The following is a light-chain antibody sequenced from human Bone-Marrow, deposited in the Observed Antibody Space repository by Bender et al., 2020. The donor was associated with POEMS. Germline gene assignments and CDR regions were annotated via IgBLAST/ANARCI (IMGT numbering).Light chain of an antibody. J-gene: IGLJ3*02. CDR3: SAWDDSLSGWV. V-gene: IGLV2-14*01. CDR2: EVT. Sequence: QSALTQPASVSGSPGQSITVSCTGTSSDISAYKYVSWYQHHPGKAPKLLIYEVTHRPSGVSDRFSASKSGNTASLTISELQSEDEALYYCSAWDDSLSGWVFGGGTKLTVL. CDR1: SSDISAYKY.